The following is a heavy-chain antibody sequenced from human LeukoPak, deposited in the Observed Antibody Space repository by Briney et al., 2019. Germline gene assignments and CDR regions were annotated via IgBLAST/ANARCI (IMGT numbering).Heavy chain of an antibody. CDR3: ARVFVDSSGYYSYYFDY. D-gene: IGHD3-22*01. CDR1: GGSISSYH. CDR2: IFYSGST. V-gene: IGHV4-59*01. J-gene: IGHJ4*02. Sequence: SETLSLTCTVSGGSISSYHRSWLRQPPGKGLEWIGYIFYSGSTKYNPSLKSRVTISVDTSKSQFSLRLSSVTAADTAVYYCARVFVDSSGYYSYYFDYWGQGTLVSV.